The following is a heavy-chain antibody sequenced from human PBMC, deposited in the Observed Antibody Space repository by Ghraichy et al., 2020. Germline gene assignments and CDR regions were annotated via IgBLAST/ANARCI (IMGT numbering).Heavy chain of an antibody. CDR1: GFTFSSYG. D-gene: IGHD6-6*01. CDR3: ARGHSSSSSPGY. V-gene: IGHV3-33*08. J-gene: IGHJ4*02. CDR2: IWYDGSNK. Sequence: GGSLRLSCAASGFTFSSYGMHWVRQAPGKGLEWVAVIWYDGSNKYYADSVKGRFTISRDNSKNTLYLQMNSLRAEDTAVYYCARGHSSSSSPGYWGQGTLVTVSS.